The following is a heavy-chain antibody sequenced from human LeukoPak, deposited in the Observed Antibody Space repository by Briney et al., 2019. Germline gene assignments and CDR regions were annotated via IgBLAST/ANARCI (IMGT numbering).Heavy chain of an antibody. J-gene: IGHJ5*02. Sequence: ASVKVSCKASGYTFTSYYMHWVRQAPGQGLEWMGIINPSGGSTSYAQKFRGRVTMTRDTSTSTVYMELSSLRSEDTAVYYCTTGILRNWFDPWGQGTLVTVSS. CDR3: TTGILRNWFDP. CDR2: INPSGGST. D-gene: IGHD1-14*01. CDR1: GYTFTSYY. V-gene: IGHV1-46*01.